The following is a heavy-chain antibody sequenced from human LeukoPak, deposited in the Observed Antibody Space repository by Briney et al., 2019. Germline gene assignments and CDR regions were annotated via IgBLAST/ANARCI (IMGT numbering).Heavy chain of an antibody. CDR1: GGSISSSSYY. D-gene: IGHD3-10*01. Sequence: KSSETLSLTCTVSGGSISSSSYYWGWIRQPPGKGLEWIGSIYYSGSTYYNPSLKSRVTISVDTSKNQFSLKLSSVTAADTAVYYCAEGLWFGELSPYGMDVWGQGTTVTVSS. J-gene: IGHJ6*02. CDR3: AEGLWFGELSPYGMDV. V-gene: IGHV4-39*07. CDR2: IYYSGST.